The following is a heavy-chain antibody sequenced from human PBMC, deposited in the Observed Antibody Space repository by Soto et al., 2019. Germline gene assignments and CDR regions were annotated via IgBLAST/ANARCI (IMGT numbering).Heavy chain of an antibody. Sequence: HPGGSLRLSCAASGFTFSSYAMSWVRQAPGKGLEWVGFIRSKAYGGTTEYAASVKGRFTISRDDSKSIAYLQMNSLRSEDTAVYYCTRWDELGYCGSTTCYGPIDCWGQGTLVTVSS. CDR2: IRSKAYGGTT. J-gene: IGHJ4*02. CDR3: TRWDELGYCGSTTCYGPIDC. D-gene: IGHD2-2*01. CDR1: GFTFSSYA. V-gene: IGHV3-49*04.